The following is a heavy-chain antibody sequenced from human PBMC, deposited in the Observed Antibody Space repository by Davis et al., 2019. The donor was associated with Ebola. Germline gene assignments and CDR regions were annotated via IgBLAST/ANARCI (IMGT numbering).Heavy chain of an antibody. CDR2: INPNSGGT. V-gene: IGHV1-2*02. D-gene: IGHD2-21*01. CDR1: GYTFTGYY. J-gene: IGHJ5*02. Sequence: ASVKVSCKASGYTFTGYYMHWVRQAPGQGLEWMGWINPNSGGTNYAQKFQGRVTMTRDTSISTAYMELSRLRSDDTAVYYCARSRPGVVIAKPFDPWGQGTLVTVSS. CDR3: ARSRPGVVIAKPFDP.